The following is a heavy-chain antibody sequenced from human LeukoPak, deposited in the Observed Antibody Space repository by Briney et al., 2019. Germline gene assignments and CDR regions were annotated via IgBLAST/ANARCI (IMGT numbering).Heavy chain of an antibody. CDR2: IYHSGST. CDR1: GGSISSGGYS. D-gene: IGHD3-22*01. V-gene: IGHV4-30-2*01. J-gene: IGHJ4*02. Sequence: SETLSLTCAVSGGSISSGGYSWSWIRQPPGKGLEWIGYIYHSGSTYYNPSLKSRVTISVDRSKNQFSLKLGSVTAADTAVYYCARAGGFNYYDSSGIYWGQGTLVTVSS. CDR3: ARAGGFNYYDSSGIY.